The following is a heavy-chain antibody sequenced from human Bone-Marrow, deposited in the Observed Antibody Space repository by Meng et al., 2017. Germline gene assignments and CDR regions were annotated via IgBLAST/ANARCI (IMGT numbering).Heavy chain of an antibody. CDR1: GFSFTDAW. CDR2: IESNSDGGTT. D-gene: IGHD6-13*01. V-gene: IGHV3-15*04. J-gene: IGHJ4*02. Sequence: GESLKISCVASGFSFTDAWMSWVRQAPGKGLEWVGRIESNSDGGTTDYAAPVKGRFTISRDDSKNTLYLQMNSLIIEDTALYFWATGAAAADHWGQGTLVTVSS. CDR3: ATGAAAADH.